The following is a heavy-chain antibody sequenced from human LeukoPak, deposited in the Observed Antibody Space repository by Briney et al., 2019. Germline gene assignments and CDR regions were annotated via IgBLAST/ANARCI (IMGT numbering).Heavy chain of an antibody. CDR2: INSDGSST. J-gene: IGHJ5*02. CDR3: ARGDGYNFNWFDP. V-gene: IGHV3-74*01. CDR1: GFTFSSYW. Sequence: GGSLRLSCAASGFTFSSYWMHWVRQAPGKGPVWVSRINSDGSSTSYADSVKGRFTISRDNAKNTLYLQMNSLRAEDTAVYYCARGDGYNFNWFDPWGQGTLVTVSS. D-gene: IGHD5-24*01.